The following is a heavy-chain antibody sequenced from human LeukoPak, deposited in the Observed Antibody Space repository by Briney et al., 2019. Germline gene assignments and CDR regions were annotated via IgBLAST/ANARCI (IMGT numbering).Heavy chain of an antibody. CDR3: ARGSPYYYDSRGSDAFDI. V-gene: IGHV4-34*01. CDR2: INHSGST. J-gene: IGHJ3*02. D-gene: IGHD3-22*01. CDR1: GGSFSGYY. Sequence: SETLSLTCAVYGGSFSGYYWSWIRQPPGKGLEWIGEINHSGSTNYNPSLKSRVTISVDTSKNQFSLKLSSVTAADTAVYYCARGSPYYYDSRGSDAFDIWGQGTMVTVSS.